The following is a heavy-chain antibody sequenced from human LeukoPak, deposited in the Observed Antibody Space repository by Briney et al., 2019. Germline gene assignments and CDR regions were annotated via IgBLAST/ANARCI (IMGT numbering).Heavy chain of an antibody. CDR2: IDHGGST. J-gene: IGHJ4*02. D-gene: IGHD5-24*01. V-gene: IGHV4-34*01. Sequence: SETLSLTCAVYGGSFSGYYWSWIRQPPGKGLEWIGEIDHGGSTTYNPSLKRRATLSLDKSKNQVFLKMNSVTAADTAVYYCARGRRDGYYFDYWGQGTLVPVSS. CDR1: GGSFSGYY. CDR3: ARGRRDGYYFDY.